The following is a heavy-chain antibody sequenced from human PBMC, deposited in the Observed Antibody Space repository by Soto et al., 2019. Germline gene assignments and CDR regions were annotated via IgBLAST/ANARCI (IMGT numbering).Heavy chain of an antibody. Sequence: DSVKVSCKASGYTFTGYYMHWVRQAPGQGLEWMGWINPNSGGTNYAQKFQGWVTMTRDTSISTAYMELSRLRSDDTAVYYCARDAREYSSGSIDWFAPWGQGTLVTVSS. D-gene: IGHD6-25*01. CDR1: GYTFTGYY. J-gene: IGHJ5*02. CDR3: ARDAREYSSGSIDWFAP. CDR2: INPNSGGT. V-gene: IGHV1-2*04.